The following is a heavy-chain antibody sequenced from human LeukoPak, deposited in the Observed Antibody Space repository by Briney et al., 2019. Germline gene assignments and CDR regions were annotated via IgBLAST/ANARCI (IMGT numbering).Heavy chain of an antibody. CDR3: AKDRGSSSPMRYYFDY. CDR2: ISSGAST. V-gene: IGHV3-23*01. J-gene: IGHJ4*02. D-gene: IGHD6-19*01. Sequence: GGSLRLSCAASGLTFSSYAMTWVRQAPGKGLEWVSSISSGASTYHADSVKGRFTISRDNSKNTLYLQMNSLTAEDTAIYYCAKDRGSSSPMRYYFDYWGQGTLVTVSS. CDR1: GLTFSSYA.